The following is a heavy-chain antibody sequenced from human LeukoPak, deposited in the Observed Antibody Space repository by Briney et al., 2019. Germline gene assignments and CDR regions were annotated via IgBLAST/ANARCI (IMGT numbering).Heavy chain of an antibody. CDR2: VSSTGTT. Sequence: SETLSLTCTVSDGSLSNYHWSWIRQTAGKGLEWVGRVSSTGTTNFNPSHKSRVSMSVDTSKNQFSLKLSSVTAADTALYYCARERRDWCSGTTCLHFYYYYIDVWGKGTAVTVSS. CDR3: ARERRDWCSGTTCLHFYYYYIDV. J-gene: IGHJ6*03. CDR1: DGSLSNYH. D-gene: IGHD2-2*01. V-gene: IGHV4-4*07.